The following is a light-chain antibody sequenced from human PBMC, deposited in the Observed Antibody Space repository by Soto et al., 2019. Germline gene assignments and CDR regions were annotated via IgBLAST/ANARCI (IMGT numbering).Light chain of an antibody. J-gene: IGKJ5*01. CDR1: QSISSSY. Sequence: EIVLTQSPGTLSLSPGERATLSCRASQSISSSYLAWYQQKPGQPPRLLIYGASSRATGIPDRFSGSGSGTDFTLTISRLEPEDFAVYYCQQYGSPPITFGQGTRLEIK. CDR3: QQYGSPPIT. CDR2: GAS. V-gene: IGKV3-20*01.